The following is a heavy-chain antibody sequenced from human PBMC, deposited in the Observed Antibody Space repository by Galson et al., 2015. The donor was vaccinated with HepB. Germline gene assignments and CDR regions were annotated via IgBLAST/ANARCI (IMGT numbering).Heavy chain of an antibody. D-gene: IGHD3-22*01. J-gene: IGHJ4*02. Sequence: SLRLSCAASGFTFSSYAMSWVRQAPGKGLEWVSAISGSGGSTYYADSVKGRFTISRDNSKNTLYLQMNSLRAEDTAVYYCAKTGGYYYDSSGYYYERYFDYWGQGTLVTVSS. CDR3: AKTGGYYYDSSGYYYERYFDY. V-gene: IGHV3-23*01. CDR2: ISGSGGST. CDR1: GFTFSSYA.